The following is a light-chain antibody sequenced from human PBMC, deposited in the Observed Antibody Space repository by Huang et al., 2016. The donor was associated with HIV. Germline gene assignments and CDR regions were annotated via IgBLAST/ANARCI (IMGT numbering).Light chain of an antibody. Sequence: EIVLTQSPGTLSLSPGGRATLSCRASQSVSGTYLAWYQQKPGQAPRLLIYGTSIRATGIPDRFSGSGSATDFTLTISRLEPEEFAVYYCQQYGTSPPSLTFGGGTKVEIK. CDR1: QSVSGTY. V-gene: IGKV3-20*01. CDR3: QQYGTSPPSLT. J-gene: IGKJ4*01. CDR2: GTS.